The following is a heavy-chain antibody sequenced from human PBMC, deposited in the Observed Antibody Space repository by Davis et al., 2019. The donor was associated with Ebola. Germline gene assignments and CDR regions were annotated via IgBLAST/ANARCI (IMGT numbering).Heavy chain of an antibody. D-gene: IGHD6-19*01. J-gene: IGHJ4*02. CDR1: GFTFSSYG. CDR2: IWYDGSNK. V-gene: IGHV3-30*02. Sequence: GESLKISCAASGFTFSSYGMHWVRQAPGKGLEWVAVIWYDGSNKYYADSVKGRFTISRDNSKNTLYLQMNSLRAEDTAVYYCAKNRIAVAGRGLVAYWGQGTLVTVSS. CDR3: AKNRIAVAGRGLVAY.